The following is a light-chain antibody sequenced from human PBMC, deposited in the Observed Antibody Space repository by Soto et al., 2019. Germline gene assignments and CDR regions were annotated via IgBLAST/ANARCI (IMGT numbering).Light chain of an antibody. CDR2: GAS. CDR3: HQYGGSPQT. J-gene: IGKJ1*01. V-gene: IGKV3-20*01. Sequence: IFLTESSGTLFFFSGGRNTLSCRASQIVSNYLAWYQRKPGQAPRLLIYGASSRATGIPDRFSGSGSGTDFTLTISRLEPEDFAVYYCHQYGGSPQTFGQGTKVDI. CDR1: QIVSNY.